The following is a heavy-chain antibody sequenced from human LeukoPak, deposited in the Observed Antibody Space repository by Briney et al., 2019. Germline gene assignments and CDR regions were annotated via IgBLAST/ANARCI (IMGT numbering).Heavy chain of an antibody. CDR2: TNPNRGNT. V-gene: IGHV1-8*01. D-gene: IGHD3-22*01. CDR3: ASLGYYYDSSGYSYYFDY. J-gene: IGHJ4*02. Sequence: ASVKVSCKASGYTFTSYDINGVRQATGQGVEWMGWTNPNRGNTGYAQKFQGRVTMTRNTSISTAYMELSSLRSEDTAVYYCASLGYYYDSSGYSYYFDYWGQGTLVTVSS. CDR1: GYTFTSYD.